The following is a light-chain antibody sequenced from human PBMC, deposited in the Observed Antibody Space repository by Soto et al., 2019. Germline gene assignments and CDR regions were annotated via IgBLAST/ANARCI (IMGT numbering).Light chain of an antibody. J-gene: IGLJ1*01. CDR3: SSYTSSNTEV. CDR1: SSDVGGYNY. Sequence: QSAPTQPASVSGSPGQSITISCTGTSSDVGGYNYVSWYQQHPGKAPKLMIYDVSDRPSGVSNRFSGSKSGNTASLTISGLQAEDEADYYCSSYTSSNTEVFGTGTKVTVL. V-gene: IGLV2-14*01. CDR2: DVS.